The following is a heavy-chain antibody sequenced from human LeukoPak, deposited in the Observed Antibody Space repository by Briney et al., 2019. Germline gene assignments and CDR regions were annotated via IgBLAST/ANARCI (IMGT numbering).Heavy chain of an antibody. CDR3: ASSYYYDSSGYYHY. CDR1: GPSLTTYM. V-gene: IGHV3-21*04. Sequence: PGGSLRLSCAVSGPSLTTYMMNWVRRAPGKGLEWVSSISDRSGHIYYAASAKGRSTISRDNANPSLYLQMNSVRAEDTALYYCASSYYYDSSGYYHYWGQGTLVTVSS. D-gene: IGHD3-22*01. CDR2: ISDRSGHI. J-gene: IGHJ4*02.